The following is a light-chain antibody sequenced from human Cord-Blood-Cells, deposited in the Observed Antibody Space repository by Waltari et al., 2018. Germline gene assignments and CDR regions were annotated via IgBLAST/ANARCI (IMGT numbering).Light chain of an antibody. CDR2: AAS. Sequence: AIRMTQSPSSFSASTGDRVTITCRASQGISSYLAWYQQKPGKAPKLLSYAASTLQSGVPSRFSGSGSGTDFTLTISCLQSEYFSTYYCQQYYSYPRTFGQGTKVEIK. CDR3: QQYYSYPRT. J-gene: IGKJ1*01. CDR1: QGISSY. V-gene: IGKV1-8*01.